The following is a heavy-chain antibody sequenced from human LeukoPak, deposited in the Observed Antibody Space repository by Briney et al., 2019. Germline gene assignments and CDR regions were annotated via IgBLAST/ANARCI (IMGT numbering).Heavy chain of an antibody. CDR2: INYSGST. J-gene: IGHJ6*03. V-gene: IGHV4-59*01. D-gene: IGHD3-22*01. Sequence: SETLSLTCTVSGGSISSYYWNWIRQPPGKGLEWIGHINYSGSTNYNPSLKSRVTISVDTSKNQFSLKLSSVTAADTAVYYCARNSSELYYYDTSGYQYYHYMDVWGKGTTVTVSS. CDR1: GGSISSYY. CDR3: ARNSSELYYYDTSGYQYYHYMDV.